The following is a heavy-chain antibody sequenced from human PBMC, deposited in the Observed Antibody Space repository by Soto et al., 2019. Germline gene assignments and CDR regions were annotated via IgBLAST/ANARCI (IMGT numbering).Heavy chain of an antibody. CDR2: INPNSGGT. CDR1: GYTFTGYY. V-gene: IGHV1-2*04. Sequence: ASVKVSCKASGYTFTGYYMHWVRQAPGQGLEWMGWINPNSGGTNYAQKLQGWVTMTRDTSISTAYMELSRLRSDDTAVYYCARDSLGGITIFGVVPRGAFDIWGQGTMVTVSS. CDR3: ARDSLGGITIFGVVPRGAFDI. D-gene: IGHD3-3*01. J-gene: IGHJ3*02.